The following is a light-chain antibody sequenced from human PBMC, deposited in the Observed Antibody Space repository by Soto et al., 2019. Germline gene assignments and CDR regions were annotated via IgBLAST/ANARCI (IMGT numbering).Light chain of an antibody. CDR2: DVN. V-gene: IGLV2-8*01. Sequence: QSVLTQPPSASGSPGRSVTISCTGTSSDVGAYIFVSWYQQHPGKAPKLIVYDVNRRPPGGPDRFFGSKSGNTASLTVSGLQAEDEADYYCVSFAGGTYVFGTGTKVTVL. J-gene: IGLJ1*01. CDR1: SSDVGAYIF. CDR3: VSFAGGTYV.